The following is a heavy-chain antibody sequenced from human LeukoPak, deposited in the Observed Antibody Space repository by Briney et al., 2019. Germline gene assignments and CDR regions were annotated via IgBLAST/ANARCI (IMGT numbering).Heavy chain of an antibody. CDR3: ARRGGNLEFDP. CDR1: GGSISSHY. D-gene: IGHD4-23*01. Sequence: PSETLSLTCTVSGGSISSHYWSWIRQPPGKGLEWIGYIYTSGSTNYNPSLKSRVTISVDTSKNQFSLKLSSVTAADTAVYYCARRGGNLEFDPWGQGTLVTVSS. CDR2: IYTSGST. J-gene: IGHJ5*02. V-gene: IGHV4-4*09.